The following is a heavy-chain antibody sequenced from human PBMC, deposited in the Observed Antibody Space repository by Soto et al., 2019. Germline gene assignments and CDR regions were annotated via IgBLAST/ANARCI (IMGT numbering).Heavy chain of an antibody. V-gene: IGHV4-31*03. CDR1: GCSISSGVYY. CDR2: MHYSGIA. CDR3: ARYYFDNGGYSKWFDP. Sequence: QVQLQESGPGLVKPSQTLSLTCTVSGCSISSGVYYWSWIRQHSEKGLEWIGYMHYSGIAYYNPSRTIRVTVSLDSSKNHFSLKLSSVTASDTAVYYFARYYFDNGGYSKWFDPWCRGTLVTVSS. D-gene: IGHD3-22*01. J-gene: IGHJ5*02.